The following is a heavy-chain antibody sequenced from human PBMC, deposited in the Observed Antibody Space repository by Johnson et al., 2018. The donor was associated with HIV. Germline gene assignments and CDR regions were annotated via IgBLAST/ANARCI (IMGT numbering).Heavy chain of an antibody. Sequence: QVQLVESGGGLVQPGGSLRLSCAASGFTFSSYGMHWVRQAPGKGLEWVAVISYDGSNKYYADSVKGRFTISRDNSKNTLYLQMNSLRAEDTAVYYCAKDETPMKRAVDIWGQGTMVTVSS. CDR1: GFTFSSYG. V-gene: IGHV3-30*18. CDR3: AKDETPMKRAVDI. J-gene: IGHJ3*02. CDR2: ISYDGSNK.